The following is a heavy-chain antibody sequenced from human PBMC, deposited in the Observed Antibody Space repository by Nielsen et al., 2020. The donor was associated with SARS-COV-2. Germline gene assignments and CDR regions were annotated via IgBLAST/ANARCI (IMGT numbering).Heavy chain of an antibody. Sequence: WIRQPPGKGLEWVAVIWYDGSNKYYADSVKGRFTISRDNSKNTLYLQMNSLRVEDTAVYYCARDWSRAFDVWGQGTMVTVSS. J-gene: IGHJ3*01. CDR3: ARDWSRAFDV. CDR2: IWYDGSNK. V-gene: IGHV3-33*01.